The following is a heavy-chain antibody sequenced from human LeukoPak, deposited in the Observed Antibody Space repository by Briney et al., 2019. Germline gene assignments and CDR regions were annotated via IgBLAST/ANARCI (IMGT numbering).Heavy chain of an antibody. J-gene: IGHJ2*01. V-gene: IGHV3-74*01. Sequence: GGSLRLSCAASGFMFDDSAMHWVRQAPGKGLVWVSRIDSDGSTITYADSVKGRFTISRDNAKNTLYLQMNSLRAEDTAVYYCARDRDWHFDVWGRGTLVTVSS. CDR1: GFMFDDSA. CDR2: IDSDGSTI. D-gene: IGHD3-10*01. CDR3: ARDRDWHFDV.